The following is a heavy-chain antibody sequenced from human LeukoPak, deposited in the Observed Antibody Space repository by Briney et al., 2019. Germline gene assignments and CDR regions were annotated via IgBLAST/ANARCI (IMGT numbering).Heavy chain of an antibody. CDR1: GFTFSSIS. Sequence: GGSLRLACAASGFTFSSISMHWGRQTPGKGLEWVAGIWYDGSSKYYTDSVQGRFTISRDNDRNTLFLQMNSLRAQDTAVYYFVRASIEGATILDCWGRGTLLTVSS. J-gene: IGHJ4*02. D-gene: IGHD1-26*01. CDR3: VRASIEGATILDC. V-gene: IGHV3-33*01. CDR2: IWYDGSSK.